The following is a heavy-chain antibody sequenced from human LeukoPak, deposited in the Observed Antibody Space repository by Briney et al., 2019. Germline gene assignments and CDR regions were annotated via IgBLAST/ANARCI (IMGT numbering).Heavy chain of an antibody. V-gene: IGHV4-59*08. CDR3: VRRVRYFGQNDY. CDR2: IYYTGST. CDR1: GASMSDYY. D-gene: IGHD3-9*01. Sequence: SETLTLTCTVSGASMSDYYWSWIRQPPGKGLEWIGYIYYTGSTNYNPSLKSRVTMSVDTSKNQISLKLSSVTAADSAVYYCVRRVRYFGQNDYWGQGTLVTVSS. J-gene: IGHJ4*02.